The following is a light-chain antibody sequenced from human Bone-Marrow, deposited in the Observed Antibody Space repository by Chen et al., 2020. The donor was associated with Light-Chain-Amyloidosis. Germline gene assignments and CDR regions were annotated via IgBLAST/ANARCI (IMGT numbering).Light chain of an antibody. Sequence: QPALTQPASVSGPPGQPITISCTGTSSDVGGYNYVSWYQQHPGKAPKLMIYDVSNRPSGVSNRFSGSKSGNTASLTISGLQAEDEADYYCSSYTSSSTRVFGGGTKLTVL. CDR3: SSYTSSSTRV. CDR1: SSDVGGYNY. J-gene: IGLJ2*01. V-gene: IGLV2-14*01. CDR2: DVS.